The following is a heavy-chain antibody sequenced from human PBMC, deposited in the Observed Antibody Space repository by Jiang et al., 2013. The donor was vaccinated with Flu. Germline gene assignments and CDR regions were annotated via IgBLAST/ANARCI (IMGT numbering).Heavy chain of an antibody. Sequence: GSGLVKPSQTLSLTCTVSGDSIRSGNYYWSWLRQRPGKGLEWIGYVYYSGTTYVDPSSGVELPYQYTRLIKTSSLSSVTAADTAVYYCARAVDSSGANRLPYYFDYWGRGSPRSPSPQ. CDR2: VYYSGTT. V-gene: IGHV4-31*03. CDR3: ARAVDSSGANRLPYYFDY. J-gene: IGHJ4*02. CDR1: GDSIRSGNYY. D-gene: IGHD3-22*01.